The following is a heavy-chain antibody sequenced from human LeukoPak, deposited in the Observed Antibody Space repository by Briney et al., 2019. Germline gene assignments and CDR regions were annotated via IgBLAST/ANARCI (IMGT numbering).Heavy chain of an antibody. CDR3: ARESGWYYNY. J-gene: IGHJ4*02. D-gene: IGHD6-19*01. Sequence: GGSLRLSCAASGFTFSRYWIHWVRQAPGKGLEWVANIKQDGSEKYYVDSVKGRFTISRDNAKNSLYLQMNSLRAEDTAVYYCARESGWYYNYWGQGTLVTVSS. V-gene: IGHV3-7*01. CDR2: IKQDGSEK. CDR1: GFTFSRYW.